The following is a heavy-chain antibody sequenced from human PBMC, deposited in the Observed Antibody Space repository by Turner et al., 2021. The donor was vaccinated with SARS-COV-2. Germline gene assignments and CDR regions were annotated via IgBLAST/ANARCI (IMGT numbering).Heavy chain of an antibody. CDR2: INPNSGGT. CDR1: GGTFSSYA. V-gene: IGHV1-2*02. Sequence: QVQLVQSGAEVKKPGSSVKVSCKASGGTFSSYAISWVRQAPGQGLEWMGWINPNSGGTNYAQKFQGRVTMTRDTSIGTAYMELSRLRSDDTAVYYCARAVGFSEFDPWGQGTLVTVSS. D-gene: IGHD2-15*01. J-gene: IGHJ5*02. CDR3: ARAVGFSEFDP.